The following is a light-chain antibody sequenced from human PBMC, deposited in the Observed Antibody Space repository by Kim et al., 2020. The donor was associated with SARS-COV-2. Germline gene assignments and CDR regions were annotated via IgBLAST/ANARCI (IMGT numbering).Light chain of an antibody. CDR3: QQYGSSRYT. CDR1: QGVTSSY. Sequence: FSPGKTATLSCRASQGVTSSYLAWYQQRPGQAPRLLIYSASSRAPGIPDSFSGSGSGTDFSLTISRLEPEDFAMYYCQQYGSSRYTFGQGTKLEI. J-gene: IGKJ2*01. V-gene: IGKV3-20*01. CDR2: SAS.